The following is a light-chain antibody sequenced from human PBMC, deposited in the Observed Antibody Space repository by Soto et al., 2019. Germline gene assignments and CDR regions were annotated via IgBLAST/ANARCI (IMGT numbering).Light chain of an antibody. CDR2: KAS. Sequence: DIQMTQSPSTLSASVGDRVTITCRASQSIRSWLAWYQQKPGKAPKLLIYKASSLDSRVPSRFNGSGSGTEFTLTISRLQPDDFATYYCQQYNSYWTFGQGTKVEIK. V-gene: IGKV1-5*03. J-gene: IGKJ1*01. CDR1: QSIRSW. CDR3: QQYNSYWT.